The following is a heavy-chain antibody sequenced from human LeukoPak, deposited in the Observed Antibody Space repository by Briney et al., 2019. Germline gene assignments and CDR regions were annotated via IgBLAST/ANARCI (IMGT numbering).Heavy chain of an antibody. Sequence: SETLSLTCAASGGSLTDYYWAWIRQPPGKGLEWMGEINHSGSTNYSPSLKSRVTISLDTSNNQFFLKLNSVTAADTAVYYCAREDWYFDLWGRGTLVTVSS. J-gene: IGHJ2*01. CDR1: GGSLTDYY. V-gene: IGHV4-34*01. CDR3: AREDWYFDL. CDR2: INHSGST.